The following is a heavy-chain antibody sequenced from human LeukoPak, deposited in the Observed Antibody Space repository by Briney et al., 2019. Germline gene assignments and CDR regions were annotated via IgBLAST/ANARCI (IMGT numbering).Heavy chain of an antibody. CDR2: IRSKAYGGTT. CDR1: GFTFGDYA. D-gene: IGHD1-1*01. Sequence: GGSLRLSCTASGFTFGDYAMSWVRQAPGKGLEWVGFIRSKAYGGTTEYAASVKGGFTISRDDSKSIAYLQMNSLKTEDTAVYYCTRDQTTIWEFDYWGQGTLVTVSS. J-gene: IGHJ4*02. CDR3: TRDQTTIWEFDY. V-gene: IGHV3-49*04.